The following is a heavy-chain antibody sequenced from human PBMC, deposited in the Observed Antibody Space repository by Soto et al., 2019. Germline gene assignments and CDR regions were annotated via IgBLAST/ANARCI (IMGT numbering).Heavy chain of an antibody. V-gene: IGHV3-21*01. Sequence: EVQLVESGGGLVKPGGSLRLSCAASGFTFSSYSMNWVRQAPGKGLEWVSCISSSSSYIYYADSVKGRFTISRDNAKNSLYLQMNSLRAEDTALYYCARVCIAAATTYYYYGMDVWGQGTTVTVSS. CDR2: ISSSSSYI. D-gene: IGHD6-13*01. CDR3: ARVCIAAATTYYYYGMDV. CDR1: GFTFSSYS. J-gene: IGHJ6*02.